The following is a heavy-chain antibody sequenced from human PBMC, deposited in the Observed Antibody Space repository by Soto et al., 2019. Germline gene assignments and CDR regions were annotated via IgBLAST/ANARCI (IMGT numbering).Heavy chain of an antibody. CDR2: ISGSADST. V-gene: IGHV3-23*01. J-gene: IGHJ6*02. CDR1: GFSFSSFA. D-gene: IGHD2-8*01. CDR3: AKTRGAMIYAISVYGMDV. Sequence: EVQLLESGGGFIHPGGSLRLSCAASGFSFSSFAMKWVRQAPGKGLEWVPIISGSADSTFYADSVKGRFTISRDNSKSTLYLQINSLRAEDTAVYYCAKTRGAMIYAISVYGMDVWGQGTTVTVSS.